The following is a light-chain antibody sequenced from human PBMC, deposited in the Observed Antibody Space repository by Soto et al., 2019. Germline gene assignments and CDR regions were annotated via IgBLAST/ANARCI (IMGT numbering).Light chain of an antibody. CDR1: SRDVGGYNY. V-gene: IGLV2-8*01. Sequence: SALTQPPSASGSPGQSVTISCTGTSRDVGGYNYVSWYQQHPGKAPKLMIYEVNKRPSGVPGRFSGSKSGNTASLTVTGLQAEDEADHYCSSYGGTNTLVMFGGGTKLTVL. CDR3: SSYGGTNTLVM. CDR2: EVN. J-gene: IGLJ3*02.